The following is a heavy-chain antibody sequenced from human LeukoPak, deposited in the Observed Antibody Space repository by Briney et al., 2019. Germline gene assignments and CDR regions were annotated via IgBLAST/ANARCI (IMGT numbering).Heavy chain of an antibody. D-gene: IGHD2-2*01. CDR2: IIPILGIA. Sequence: SVKASCKASGGTFSSYTISWVRQAPGQGREWMGRIIPILGIANYAQKFQGRVTITADKSTSTAYMELSSLRSEDTAVYYCARDLPYCSSTSCMLGCWGQGTLVTVSS. J-gene: IGHJ4*02. V-gene: IGHV1-69*04. CDR1: GGTFSSYT. CDR3: ARDLPYCSSTSCMLGC.